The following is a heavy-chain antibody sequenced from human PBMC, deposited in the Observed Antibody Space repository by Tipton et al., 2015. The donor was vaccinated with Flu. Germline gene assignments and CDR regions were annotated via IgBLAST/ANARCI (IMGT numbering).Heavy chain of an antibody. CDR1: GGSISSYY. Sequence: TLSLTCTVPGGSISSYYWSWIRQPAGKGLEWIGRIYTSGSTNYNPSLRSRVTMSVDTSKNQFSLKLSSVTAADTAVYYCAREKWLVPEGIDYWGQGTLVTVSS. V-gene: IGHV4-4*07. D-gene: IGHD6-19*01. CDR2: IYTSGST. J-gene: IGHJ4*02. CDR3: AREKWLVPEGIDY.